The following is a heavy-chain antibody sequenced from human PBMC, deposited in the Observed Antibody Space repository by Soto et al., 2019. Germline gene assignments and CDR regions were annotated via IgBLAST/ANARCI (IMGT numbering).Heavy chain of an antibody. Sequence: SETLSLTCTVSGGSISSYYWGWIRQPPGKGLEWIGSIYYSGSTYYNPSLKSRVTISVDTSKNQFSLKLSSVTAADTAVYYCARPPYGSVDYYGMDVWGQGTTVTVSS. CDR1: GGSISSYY. V-gene: IGHV4-39*01. CDR3: ARPPYGSVDYYGMDV. CDR2: IYYSGST. D-gene: IGHD3-10*01. J-gene: IGHJ6*02.